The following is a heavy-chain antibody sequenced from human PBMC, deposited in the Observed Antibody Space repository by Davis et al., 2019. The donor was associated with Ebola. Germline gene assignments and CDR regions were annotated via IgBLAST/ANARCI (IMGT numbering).Heavy chain of an antibody. CDR2: IYYSGST. CDR3: ARAGGGDFWSGYVPNWFDP. V-gene: IGHV4-59*01. D-gene: IGHD3-3*01. Sequence: PSETLSLTCTVSGGSISSYYWSWIRQPPGKGLEWIGYIYYSGSTNYNPSLKSRVTISVDTSKNQFSLKLSSVTAADTAVYYCARAGGGDFWSGYVPNWFDPWGQGTLVTVSS. J-gene: IGHJ5*02. CDR1: GGSISSYY.